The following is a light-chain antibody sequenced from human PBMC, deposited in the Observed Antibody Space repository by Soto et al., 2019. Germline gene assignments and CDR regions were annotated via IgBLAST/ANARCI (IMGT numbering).Light chain of an antibody. CDR2: ATS. CDR3: RQDYNFPRA. J-gene: IGKJ1*01. V-gene: IGKV1-6*02. CDR1: QGIRKD. Sequence: AIHMTQSPSSLSASVGDRVTMTCRASQGIRKDLAWYQQKPGKAPKLLIYATSSLQSGVPSRFSGSGSGREFTLTISRQQPEHLATHSRRQDYNFPRAFGQGTQVEIK.